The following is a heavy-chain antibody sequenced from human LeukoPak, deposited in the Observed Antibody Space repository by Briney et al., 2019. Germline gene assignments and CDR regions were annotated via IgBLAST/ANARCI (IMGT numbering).Heavy chain of an antibody. CDR3: ASGRRNLGELSLYY. J-gene: IGHJ4*02. CDR1: GGTFSSYA. Sequence: GASVKVSCKASGGTFSSYAIGWVRQAPGQGLEWMGGIIPIFGTANYAQKFQGRVTITADESTSTAYMELSSLRSEDTAVYYCASGRRNLGELSLYYWGQGTLVTVSS. CDR2: IIPIFGTA. V-gene: IGHV1-69*13. D-gene: IGHD3-16*02.